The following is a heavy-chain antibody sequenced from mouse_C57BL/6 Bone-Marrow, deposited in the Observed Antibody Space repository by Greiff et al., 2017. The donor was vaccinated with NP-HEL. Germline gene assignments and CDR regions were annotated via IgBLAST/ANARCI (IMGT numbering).Heavy chain of an antibody. V-gene: IGHV1-26*01. Sequence: EVQLQQSGPELVKPGASVKISCKASGYTFTDYYMNWVKQSHGKSLEWIGDINPNNGGTSYNQKFKGKATLTVDKSSSTAYMELRSLTSEDSAVYYCARKGQLRLLDDWGQGTTLTVSS. D-gene: IGHD3-2*02. CDR1: GYTFTDYY. CDR3: ARKGQLRLLDD. CDR2: INPNNGGT. J-gene: IGHJ2*01.